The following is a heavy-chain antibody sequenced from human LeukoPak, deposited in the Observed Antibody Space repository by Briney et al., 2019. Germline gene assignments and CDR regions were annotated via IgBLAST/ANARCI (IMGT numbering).Heavy chain of an antibody. Sequence: GGSLRLSCAASGFTFSSYGMHWVRQAPGKGLEWVSSISSSSSYIYYADSVKGRFTISRDNAKNSLYLQMNSLRAEDTAVYYCARAITMVRGVHRDYWGQGTLVTVSS. J-gene: IGHJ4*02. D-gene: IGHD3-10*01. CDR3: ARAITMVRGVHRDY. CDR1: GFTFSSYG. V-gene: IGHV3-21*01. CDR2: ISSSSSYI.